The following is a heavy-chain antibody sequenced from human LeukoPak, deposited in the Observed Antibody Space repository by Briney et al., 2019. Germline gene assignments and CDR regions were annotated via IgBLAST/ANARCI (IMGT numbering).Heavy chain of an antibody. V-gene: IGHV1-18*01. D-gene: IGHD1-26*01. CDR1: GYTFTSYG. CDR3: ARGRVGATDYYYYYMDV. CDR2: ISAYNGNT. J-gene: IGHJ6*03. Sequence: ASVKVSCKASGYTFTSYGISWVRQAPGQGLEWMGWISAYNGNTNYAQKLQGRVTMTTDTSTSTAYMELRSLRSDDTAVYYCARGRVGATDYYYYYMDVWGKGTTVTISS.